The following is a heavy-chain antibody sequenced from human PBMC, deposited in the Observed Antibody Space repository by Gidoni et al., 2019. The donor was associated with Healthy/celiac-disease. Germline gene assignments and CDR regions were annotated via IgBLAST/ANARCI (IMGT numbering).Heavy chain of an antibody. Sequence: EVQLVESGGGLVQPGGSLRLSCAASGFTFSSYEMNWVRQAPGKGLEWVSYISSSGSTLYYADSVKGRFTISRDNAKNSLYLQMNSLRAEDTAVYYCARKGLERRTDAFDIWGQGTMVTVSS. CDR1: GFTFSSYE. V-gene: IGHV3-48*03. D-gene: IGHD1-1*01. CDR2: ISSSGSTL. CDR3: ARKGLERRTDAFDI. J-gene: IGHJ3*02.